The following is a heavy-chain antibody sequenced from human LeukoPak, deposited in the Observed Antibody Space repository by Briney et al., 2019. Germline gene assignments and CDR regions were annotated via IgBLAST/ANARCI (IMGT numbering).Heavy chain of an antibody. CDR3: ARRRGYGSRDAFDI. V-gene: IGHV3-21*01. CDR1: GFTFSSYS. J-gene: IGHJ3*02. Sequence: GGSLRLSCAASGFTFSSYSMNWVRQAPGKGLEWVSSISSSSSYIYYADSVKGRFTISRDDAKNSLYLQMNSLRAEDTAVYYCARRRGYGSRDAFDIWGQGTMVTVSS. CDR2: ISSSSSYI. D-gene: IGHD5-18*01.